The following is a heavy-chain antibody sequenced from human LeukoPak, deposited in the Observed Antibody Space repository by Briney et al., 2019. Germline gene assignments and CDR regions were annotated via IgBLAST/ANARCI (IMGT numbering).Heavy chain of an antibody. CDR1: GGCVTSLY. CDR3: ARHRFASAVMLDY. D-gene: IGHD2-2*01. J-gene: IGHJ4*02. V-gene: IGHV4-59*08. CDR2: FYYSGST. Sequence: SETLSLTCSVSGGCVTSLYWRGIRQSPGKGLEWIGYFYYSGSTKYNPSLKSRVTMSGDTSKNQLSLKLRSVTAADTAMYYCARHRFASAVMLDYWGQGDPVTVSS.